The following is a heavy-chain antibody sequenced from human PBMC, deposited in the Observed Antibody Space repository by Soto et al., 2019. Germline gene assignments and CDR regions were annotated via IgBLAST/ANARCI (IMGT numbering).Heavy chain of an antibody. CDR2: IYYSGST. CDR1: GGSISSSSYF. CDR3: AIHPRDFWFDP. J-gene: IGHJ5*02. V-gene: IGHV4-39*01. Sequence: QLQLQESGPGLVKPSETLSLTCTVSGGSISSSSYFWGWIRQPPGKGLEWIGSIYYSGSTYYNPSLKSRVTVSVDTSKYQFALKLSAVTAADTAVYYCAIHPRDFWFDPGGQGPLVTVSS.